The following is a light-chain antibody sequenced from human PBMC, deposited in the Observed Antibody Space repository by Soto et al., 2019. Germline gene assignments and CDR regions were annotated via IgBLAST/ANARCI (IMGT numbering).Light chain of an antibody. CDR3: QQYGSLWT. V-gene: IGKV3-20*01. CDR2: GAS. CDR1: QSVSSSY. Sequence: EIVLPQSPGTRSLSPGARATLSCRASQSVSSSYLAWYQQTPGQAPRLLIYGASSRATGIPERFSGSGSGTDFTLTISRLEPEDFAVYYCQQYGSLWTFGQGTKVDIK. J-gene: IGKJ1*01.